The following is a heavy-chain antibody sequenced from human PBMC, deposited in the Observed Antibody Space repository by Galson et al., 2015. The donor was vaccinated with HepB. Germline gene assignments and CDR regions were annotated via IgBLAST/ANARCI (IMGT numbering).Heavy chain of an antibody. D-gene: IGHD3-16*01. J-gene: IGHJ1*01. V-gene: IGHV3-30*04. CDR3: AKDRLPGNYFSADSDN. CDR2: ISYDRSNK. CDR1: GFRFNTYA. Sequence: SLRLSCAASGFRFNTYAMHWVRQTPGKGLEWMAVISYDRSNKYYGDSVEGRFSISRDNSKNTLYLQMNSLRAEDTAVYYCAKDRLPGNYFSADSDNWCHGSLVTGSS.